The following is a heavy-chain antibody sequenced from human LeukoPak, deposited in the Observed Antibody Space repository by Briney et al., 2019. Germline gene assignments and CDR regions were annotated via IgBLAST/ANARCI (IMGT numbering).Heavy chain of an antibody. CDR3: ASDDSSGYLWWFDP. D-gene: IGHD3-22*01. Sequence: TSVKVSCKASGGTFSSYAISLVRQAPAQGLELMGRIIPIFGTANYAQKFQGRVTITTDESTSTAYTELSSLRAQDTAVYYCASDDSSGYLWWFDPWGQGTLVTVSS. CDR2: IIPIFGTA. CDR1: GGTFSSYA. J-gene: IGHJ5*02. V-gene: IGHV1-69*05.